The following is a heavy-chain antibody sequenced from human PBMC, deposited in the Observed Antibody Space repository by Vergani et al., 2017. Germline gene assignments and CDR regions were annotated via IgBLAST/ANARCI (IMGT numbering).Heavy chain of an antibody. Sequence: QITLKESGPTLVKPTQTLTLTCTFSGFSLSTSGVGVGWIRQPPGKALEWLALIYWDDDKRYSPSLKSRLTNTKDTSKNQVVLTMTNMDPVDTATYYCAHRRRYYGSGSPITWGQGTLVTVSS. CDR2: IYWDDDK. V-gene: IGHV2-5*02. CDR1: GFSLSTSGVG. CDR3: AHRRRYYGSGSPIT. J-gene: IGHJ5*02. D-gene: IGHD3-10*01.